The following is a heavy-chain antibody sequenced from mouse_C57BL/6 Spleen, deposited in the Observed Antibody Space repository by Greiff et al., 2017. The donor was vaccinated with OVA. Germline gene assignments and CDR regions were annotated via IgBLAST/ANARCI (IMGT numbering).Heavy chain of an antibody. CDR1: GYTFTSYW. J-gene: IGHJ2*01. CDR2: IDPNSGGT. Sequence: VQLQQPGAELVKPGASVKLSCKASGYTFTSYWMHWVKQRPGRGLEWIGRIDPNSGGTKYNEKFKSKATLTVDKPYSTAYMPLSSLTSEDSAVYYCARPYYSNPGYFDYWGQGTTLTVSS. D-gene: IGHD2-5*01. V-gene: IGHV1-72*01. CDR3: ARPYYSNPGYFDY.